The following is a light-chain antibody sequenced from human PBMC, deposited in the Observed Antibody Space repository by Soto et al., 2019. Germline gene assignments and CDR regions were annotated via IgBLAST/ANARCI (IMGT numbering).Light chain of an antibody. V-gene: IGKV3-11*02. CDR2: DAS. Sequence: EIVMTQSPATLSVSPGERVTLSCRASQSVSNFLVWYQQKPGQAPRLLIYDASNRATGIPARFSGSGSGRDFTLTISSLEPEDFAVYYCQQRRNWPPITFGQGTRLEIK. J-gene: IGKJ5*01. CDR1: QSVSNF. CDR3: QQRRNWPPIT.